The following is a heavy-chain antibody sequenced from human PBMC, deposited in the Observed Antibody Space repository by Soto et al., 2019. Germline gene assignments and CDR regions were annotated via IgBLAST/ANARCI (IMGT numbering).Heavy chain of an antibody. CDR1: RDTFTSYY. V-gene: IGHV1-46*01. J-gene: IGHJ5*02. Sequence: AASVKVSCKAPRDTFTSYYINWVRQAPGQGLEWMGVINPHGGSTAYAQKFKGRVTLTRDTSASTVYMEVSSLTPEDTAMYYCARSSGGNFGIIIEGTNWFAPWGQGTLVTVSS. CDR3: ARSSGGNFGIIIEGTNWFAP. D-gene: IGHD1-26*01. CDR2: INPHGGST.